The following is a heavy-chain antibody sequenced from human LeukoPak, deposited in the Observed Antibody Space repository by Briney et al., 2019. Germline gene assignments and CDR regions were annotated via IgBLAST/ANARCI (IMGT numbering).Heavy chain of an antibody. CDR1: GFTFSSYA. D-gene: IGHD3-16*01. CDR2: ISSSSSYI. V-gene: IGHV3-23*01. CDR3: AKEGYDYVWGRINNWFDP. Sequence: GGSLRLSRAASGFTFSSYAMSWVRQAPGKGLEWVSSISSSSSYIYYADSVKGRFTISRDNSKNTLYLQMNSLRAEDTAVYYCAKEGYDYVWGRINNWFDPWGQGTLVTVSS. J-gene: IGHJ5*02.